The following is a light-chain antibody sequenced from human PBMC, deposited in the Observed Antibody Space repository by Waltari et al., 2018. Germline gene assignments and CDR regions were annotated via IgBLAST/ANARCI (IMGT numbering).Light chain of an antibody. CDR1: QGIISY. CDR2: AAS. Sequence: DIQLTQSPSFLSASVGDRVTITCRACQGIISYLAWYQQKPGKAPKVLIYAASTLQSGVPSRFSGSGSGTEFTRTISSLQPEDFATYYCQQLKSYPRTFGQGTKLEIK. J-gene: IGKJ2*02. V-gene: IGKV1-9*01. CDR3: QQLKSYPRT.